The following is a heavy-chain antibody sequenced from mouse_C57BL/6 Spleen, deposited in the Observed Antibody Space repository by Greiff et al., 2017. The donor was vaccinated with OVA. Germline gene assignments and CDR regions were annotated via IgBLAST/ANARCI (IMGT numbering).Heavy chain of an antibody. D-gene: IGHD2-3*01. CDR2: INYDGSST. J-gene: IGHJ2*01. CDR3: ARFDGYYFDY. V-gene: IGHV5-16*01. Sequence: ESEGGLVQPGSSMKLSCTASGFTFSDYYMAWVRQVPEKGLEWVANINYDGSSTYYLDSLKSRFIISRDNAKNILYLQMSSLKSEDTATYYCARFDGYYFDYWGQGTTLTVSS. CDR1: GFTFSDYY.